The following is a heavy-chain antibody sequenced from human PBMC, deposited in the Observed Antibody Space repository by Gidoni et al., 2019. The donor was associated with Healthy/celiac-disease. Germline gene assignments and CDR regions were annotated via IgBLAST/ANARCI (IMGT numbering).Heavy chain of an antibody. J-gene: IGHJ4*02. CDR1: GYTFPSYY. CDR3: ARDPMGETIFGVVIQPGYFDY. Sequence: QVQLVQSGAEVKKPGASVKVSCKASGYTFPSYYMHWVRQAPGQGLEWMGIINPSGGSTSYAQKFKGRVTMTRDTSTSTVYMELSSLRSEDTAVYYCARDPMGETIFGVVIQPGYFDYWGQGTLVTVSS. CDR2: INPSGGST. D-gene: IGHD3-3*01. V-gene: IGHV1-46*03.